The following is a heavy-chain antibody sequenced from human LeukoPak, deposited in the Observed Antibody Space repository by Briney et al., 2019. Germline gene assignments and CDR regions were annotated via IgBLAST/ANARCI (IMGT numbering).Heavy chain of an antibody. V-gene: IGHV3-21*01. D-gene: IGHD1-7*01. Sequence: PGGSLRLXCAASGFTFSSYSINWVRQAPGKGLEWVSSIDSSSSYIYYADSVKGRFTISRDNAKNSLFLQMNSLRVEDTAVYYCARPGITGTMGYGAFDIWGQGTRVTVSS. CDR3: ARPGITGTMGYGAFDI. J-gene: IGHJ3*02. CDR2: IDSSSSYI. CDR1: GFTFSSYS.